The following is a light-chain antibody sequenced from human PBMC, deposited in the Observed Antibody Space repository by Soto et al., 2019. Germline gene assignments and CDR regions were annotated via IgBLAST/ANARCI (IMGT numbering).Light chain of an antibody. J-gene: IGLJ1*01. CDR2: DVS. CDR1: RSDVGGYNY. V-gene: IGLV2-14*03. CDR3: SSYTTSNTRQIV. Sequence: ALPHPASVSGSPGQSMTNSCPGPRSDVGGYNYVSWYQHHPGKAPKLLIYDVSNRPSGVSNRFSGSKSDNTASLTISGLQPEDEADYYCSSYTTSNTRQIVFGTGTKVTVL.